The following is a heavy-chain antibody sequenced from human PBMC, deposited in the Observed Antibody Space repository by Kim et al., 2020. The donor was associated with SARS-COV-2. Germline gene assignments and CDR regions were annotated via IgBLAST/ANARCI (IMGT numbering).Heavy chain of an antibody. D-gene: IGHD3-9*01. CDR1: GGSISSSSYY. CDR3: ARQILFGPFDY. CDR2: IYYSGST. J-gene: IGHJ4*02. V-gene: IGHV4-39*01. Sequence: SETLSLTCTVSGGSISSSSYYWGWIRQPPGKGLEWIGSIYYSGSTYYNPSLKSRVTISVDTSKNQFSLKLSSVTAADTAVYYCARQILFGPFDYWGQGTL.